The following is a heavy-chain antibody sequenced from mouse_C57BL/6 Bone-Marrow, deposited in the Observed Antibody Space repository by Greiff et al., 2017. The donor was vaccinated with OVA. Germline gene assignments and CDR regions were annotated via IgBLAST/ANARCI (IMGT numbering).Heavy chain of an antibody. CDR3: ARDYFGPWFAY. J-gene: IGHJ3*01. Sequence: QVQLQQPGAELVRPGSSVKLSCKASGYTFTSYWMHWVKQRPIQGLEWIGNIDPSDSETHYNQKFKDKATLTVDKSSSTAYMQLSSLTSEDSAVYYCARDYFGPWFAYWGQGTLVTVSA. CDR1: GYTFTSYW. V-gene: IGHV1-52*01. D-gene: IGHD1-1*01. CDR2: IDPSDSET.